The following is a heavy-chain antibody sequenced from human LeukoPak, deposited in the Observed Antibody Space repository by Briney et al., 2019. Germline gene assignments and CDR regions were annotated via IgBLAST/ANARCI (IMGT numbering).Heavy chain of an antibody. CDR1: GYTFTDFY. V-gene: IGHV1-2*02. CDR3: ARGGNNTYFTPYDF. J-gene: IGHJ4*02. Sequence: ASVKVSCKASGYTFTDFYLHWVRQAPGQGLEWMGWINPNSGGTNYAQSFQGRVTMTRDTSISTAYMELSRLRSDDTAVYYCARGGNNTYFTPYDFRGQGNLVTVSS. D-gene: IGHD3-3*01. CDR2: INPNSGGT.